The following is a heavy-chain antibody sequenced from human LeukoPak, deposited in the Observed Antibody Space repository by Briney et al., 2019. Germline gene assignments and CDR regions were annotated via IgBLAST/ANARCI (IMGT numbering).Heavy chain of an antibody. D-gene: IGHD6-19*01. Sequence: GGSLRLSCAASGFTFSIYSMDWVRQAPGKGLEWVSSISSTSSYIYYADSVKGRFTISRDNTKNSLYLQMNSLRAEDTAVYYCATIYSSGWYRSDYWGQATLVTVSS. J-gene: IGHJ4*02. V-gene: IGHV3-21*01. CDR1: GFTFSIYS. CDR2: ISSTSSYI. CDR3: ATIYSSGWYRSDY.